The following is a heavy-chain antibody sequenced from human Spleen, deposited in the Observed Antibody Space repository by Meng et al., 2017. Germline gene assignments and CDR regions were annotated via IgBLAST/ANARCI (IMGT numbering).Heavy chain of an antibody. CDR1: GYTYTDYQ. Sequence: QVQPVQSGAEVKKPGSSVKVSCKASGYTYTDYQTDWVRQAPGQGLEWMGWIHPSGHPTYAQKFQGRVTMTIDTSTTTASMELRSLRSDDSALYYCVKHSSDWSLDSWGQGTLVTVSS. D-gene: IGHD6-19*01. CDR2: IHPSGHP. J-gene: IGHJ4*02. CDR3: VKHSSDWSLDS. V-gene: IGHV1-18*01.